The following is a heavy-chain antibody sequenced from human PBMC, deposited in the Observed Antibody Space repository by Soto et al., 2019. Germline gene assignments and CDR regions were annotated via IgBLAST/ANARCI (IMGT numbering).Heavy chain of an antibody. J-gene: IGHJ4*02. V-gene: IGHV3-23*01. D-gene: IGHD3-22*01. CDR2: ISGSAATT. Sequence: GVSLRLSCAAWGVTFSRCAMNWVRQAPGKGLEWVSAISGSAATTHFADSVKGRFTISRDNSKNTLYLQMNSLRAEDTAVYYCARDRSYYDSSGSYSPPYWGQGTLVTVSS. CDR1: GVTFSRCA. CDR3: ARDRSYYDSSGSYSPPY.